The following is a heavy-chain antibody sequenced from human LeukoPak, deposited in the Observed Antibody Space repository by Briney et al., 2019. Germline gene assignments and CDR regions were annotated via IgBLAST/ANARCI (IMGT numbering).Heavy chain of an antibody. Sequence: SETLSLTCTVSGGSISSSSYYWGWIRQPPGKGLEWIGSIYYSGSTYYNPSLKSRVTISVDTSKNQFSLKLSSVTAADTAVYYCARDILGYYDSSGGAFDIWGQGTMVTVSS. V-gene: IGHV4-39*07. J-gene: IGHJ3*02. CDR2: IYYSGST. CDR3: ARDILGYYDSSGGAFDI. D-gene: IGHD3-22*01. CDR1: GGSISSSSYY.